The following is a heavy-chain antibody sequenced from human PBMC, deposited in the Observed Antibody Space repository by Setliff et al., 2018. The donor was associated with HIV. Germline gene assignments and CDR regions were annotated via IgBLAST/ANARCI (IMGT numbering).Heavy chain of an antibody. CDR2: INPSRHNT. D-gene: IGHD4-17*01. CDR3: ARNYGADSNYFDY. CDR1: GYTFTGYF. V-gene: IGHV1-2*06. Sequence: GASVKVSCKASGYTFTGYFIHWVRQAPGQGLEWMGRINPSRHNTIYAPRYQGRVTMTRDTSISTAYMELGGLRSDDTAVYYCARNYGADSNYFDYWGHGTLVTVSS. J-gene: IGHJ4*01.